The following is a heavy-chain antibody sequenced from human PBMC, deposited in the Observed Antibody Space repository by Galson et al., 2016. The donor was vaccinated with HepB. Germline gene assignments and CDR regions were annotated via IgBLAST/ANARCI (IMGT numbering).Heavy chain of an antibody. J-gene: IGHJ4*02. CDR1: GYSFSNYY. CDR3: ARMSRSDGGMATIDF. CDR2: IDSSEIPT. Sequence: QSGAEVKKSGESLRISCKGSGYSFSNYYMNWVRQMPGKGLEWMGRIDSSEIPTKKRPSLQGHVTMSVDKSISTAYLQWSSLKASDSAMYYCARMSRSDGGMATIDFWGQGTLVTVSS. D-gene: IGHD5-12*01. V-gene: IGHV5-10-1*01.